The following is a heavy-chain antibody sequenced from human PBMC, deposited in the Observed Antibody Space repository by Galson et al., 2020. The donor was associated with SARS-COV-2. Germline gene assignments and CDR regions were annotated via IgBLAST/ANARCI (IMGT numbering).Heavy chain of an antibody. CDR3: AKADILTGLGDLFDY. D-gene: IGHD3-9*01. Sequence: VGSLRLSCAASGFTFSSYGMHWVRQAPGKGLEWVAVISYDGSNKYYADSVKGRFTISRDNSKNTLYLQMNSLRAEDTAVYYCAKADILTGLGDLFDYWGQGTLVTVSS. J-gene: IGHJ4*02. CDR2: ISYDGSNK. CDR1: GFTFSSYG. V-gene: IGHV3-30*18.